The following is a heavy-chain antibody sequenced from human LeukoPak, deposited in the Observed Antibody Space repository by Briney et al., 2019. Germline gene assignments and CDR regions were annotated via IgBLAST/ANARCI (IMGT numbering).Heavy chain of an antibody. D-gene: IGHD4-23*01. V-gene: IGHV3-30*04. CDR2: ISYDGSNK. CDR1: GFTFSSYA. Sequence: PGRSLRLSCAASGFTFSSYAMHWVRQAPGKGLEWVAVISYDGSNKYYADSVKGRFTISRDTSKNTVLLQMNSLTSEDTALYHCAKSTSTTVAPRDSFDIWGQGTMVTVSS. J-gene: IGHJ3*02. CDR3: AKSTSTTVAPRDSFDI.